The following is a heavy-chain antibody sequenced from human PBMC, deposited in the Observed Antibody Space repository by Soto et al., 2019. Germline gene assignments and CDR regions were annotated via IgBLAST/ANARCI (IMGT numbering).Heavy chain of an antibody. CDR1: GGSISSYY. V-gene: IGHV4-59*01. Sequence: SETLSLTCTVSGGSISSYYWSWILQPPGKGLEWIGYIYYSGSTNYNPSLKSRVTISVDTSKNQFSLKLSSVTAADTAVYYCARDRGGSRYYYGMDVWGQGTTVTVAS. D-gene: IGHD6-19*01. J-gene: IGHJ6*02. CDR2: IYYSGST. CDR3: ARDRGGSRYYYGMDV.